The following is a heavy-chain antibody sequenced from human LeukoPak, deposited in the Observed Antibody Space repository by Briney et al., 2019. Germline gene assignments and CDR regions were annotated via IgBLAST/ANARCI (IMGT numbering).Heavy chain of an antibody. CDR2: TYYRSKWYN. Sequence: SQTLSLTCAISGDSVSSNSAAWNWIRQSRSRGLEWLGRTYYRSKWYNDYAISVKSRITINPDTSKNQFSLQLNSVTPEDTAVYDRARGDLSFDYWGQGTLVTVSS. CDR1: GDSVSSNSAA. D-gene: IGHD2-21*02. J-gene: IGHJ4*02. V-gene: IGHV6-1*01. CDR3: ARGDLSFDY.